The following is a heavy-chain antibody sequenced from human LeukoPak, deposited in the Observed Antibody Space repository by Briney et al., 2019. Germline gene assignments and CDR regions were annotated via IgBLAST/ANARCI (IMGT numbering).Heavy chain of an antibody. J-gene: IGHJ4*02. Sequence: SETLSLTCTVSGVSISTGDYWGWIRQPPGKGLEWIGSIYYSGSTYYNPSLKSRVTISIDTSKNQFSLKLGSVTAADTAVYYCASGYSGYDYWDYFDYWGQGTLVTVSS. CDR1: GVSISTGDY. D-gene: IGHD5-12*01. CDR2: IYYSGST. CDR3: ASGYSGYDYWDYFDY. V-gene: IGHV4-38-2*02.